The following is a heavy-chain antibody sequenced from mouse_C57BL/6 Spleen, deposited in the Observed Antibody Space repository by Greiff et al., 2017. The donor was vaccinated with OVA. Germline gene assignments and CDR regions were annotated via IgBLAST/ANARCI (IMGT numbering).Heavy chain of an antibody. CDR2: IYPRSGNT. Sequence: VMLVESGAELARPGASVKLSCKASGYTFTSYGISWVKQRTGQGLEWIGEIYPRSGNTYYNEKFKGKATLTADKSSSTAYMELRSLTSEDSAVYFCARRWDNYAMDYWGQGTSVTVSS. D-gene: IGHD3-3*01. CDR3: ARRWDNYAMDY. V-gene: IGHV1-81*01. J-gene: IGHJ4*01. CDR1: GYTFTSYG.